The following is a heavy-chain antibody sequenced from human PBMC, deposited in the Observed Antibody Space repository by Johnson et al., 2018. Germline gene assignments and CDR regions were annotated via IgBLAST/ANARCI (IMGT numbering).Heavy chain of an antibody. CDR1: GYTLTELS. V-gene: IGHV1-24*01. D-gene: IGHD3-22*01. Sequence: VQLVECGAEVKKPGASVEVSCKVSGYTLTELSMHWVRQAPGKGLEWMGGFDPEDGETIYAQKFQGRVTMTEDTSTDTAYMELSSLRSEETAGYYFATVADYYDRAFDIWGQGTMVTVSS. CDR2: FDPEDGET. CDR3: ATVADYYDRAFDI. J-gene: IGHJ3*02.